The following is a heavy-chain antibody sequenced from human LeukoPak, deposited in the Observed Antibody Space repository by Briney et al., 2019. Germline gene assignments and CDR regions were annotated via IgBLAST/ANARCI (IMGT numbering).Heavy chain of an antibody. D-gene: IGHD3-10*01. CDR3: ASQGGLLWFGELSGGMDV. CDR2: ISYDGSNK. CDR1: GFTFSSYA. V-gene: IGHV3-30-3*01. J-gene: IGHJ6*02. Sequence: GGSLRLSCAASGFTFSSYAMNWVRQAPGKGLEWVAFISYDGSNKYYADSVKGRFTISRDDSKNTLYLQMNSLRAEDTAVYYCASQGGLLWFGELSGGMDVWGQGTTVTVSS.